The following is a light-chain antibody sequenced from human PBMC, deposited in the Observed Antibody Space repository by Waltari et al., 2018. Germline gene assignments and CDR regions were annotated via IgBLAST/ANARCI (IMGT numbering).Light chain of an antibody. J-gene: IGLJ1*01. CDR3: LSYSGRSDYV. CDR2: GVS. Sequence: QSALTQPASVSVSPGQATTISCTGTRTYVGGYNPVSWYRQYPGKAPELMIFGVSERPSGISNRLSGSKSGNTATLTISGLQAEDEADYYCLSYSGRSDYVFGTGTRV. V-gene: IGLV2-23*02. CDR1: RTYVGGYNP.